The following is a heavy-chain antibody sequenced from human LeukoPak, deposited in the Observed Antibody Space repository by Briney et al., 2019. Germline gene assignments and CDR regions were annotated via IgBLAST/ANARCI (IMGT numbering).Heavy chain of an antibody. V-gene: IGHV3-30*18. J-gene: IGHJ3*02. CDR3: AKSITMVRGVIILEDAFDI. CDR2: ISYDGSNK. D-gene: IGHD3-10*01. CDR1: GFTFSRYG. Sequence: GGSLRLSCAASGFTFSRYGMHWVRQAPGKGLEWVAVISYDGSNKYYADTVKGRFTISRDNSKNTLYLQMNSLRAEDTAVYYCAKSITMVRGVIILEDAFDIWGQGTMVTVSS.